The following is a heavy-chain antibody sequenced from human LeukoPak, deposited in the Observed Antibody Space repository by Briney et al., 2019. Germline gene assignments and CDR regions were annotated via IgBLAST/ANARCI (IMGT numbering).Heavy chain of an antibody. CDR3: ARGTHHYDILTGYNFDY. J-gene: IGHJ4*02. Sequence: SETLSLTCTVSGGSISSYYWSWIRQPPGKGLEWIGYIYYSGSTNYNPSLKSRVTISVDTSKNQFSLKLSSVTAADTAVYYCARGTHHYDILTGYNFDYWGKGTLVTVSS. V-gene: IGHV4-59*01. CDR2: IYYSGST. CDR1: GGSISSYY. D-gene: IGHD3-9*01.